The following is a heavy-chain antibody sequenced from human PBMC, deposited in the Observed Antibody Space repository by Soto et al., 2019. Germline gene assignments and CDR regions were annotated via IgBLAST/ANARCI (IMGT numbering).Heavy chain of an antibody. CDR2: IIPIFGTA. V-gene: IGHV1-69*12. CDR1: GGTFSSYA. J-gene: IGHJ6*02. CDR3: ATTAMGNYYYGMDV. Sequence: QVQLVQSGAEVKKPGSSVKVSCKASGGTFSSYAISWARQAPGQGLEWMGGIIPIFGTADYAQKLQGRVTITADESTSTAYMELSSLRSEDTAVYYCATTAMGNYYYGMDVWGQGTKVTVSS. D-gene: IGHD5-18*01.